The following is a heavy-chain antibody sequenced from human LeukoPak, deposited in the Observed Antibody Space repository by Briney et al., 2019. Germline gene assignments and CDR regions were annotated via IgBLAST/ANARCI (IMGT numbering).Heavy chain of an antibody. V-gene: IGHV4-59*11. Sequence: PSETLSLTCTVSGGSISSPYWSWIRQPPGKGLEWIGYIYYSGSTNYNPSLKSRVTISVDTSKNQFSLKLSSVTAADTAVYYCAREETGYYWFDPRGQGTLVTVSS. CDR1: GGSISSPY. D-gene: IGHD3-9*01. CDR3: AREETGYYWFDP. CDR2: IYYSGST. J-gene: IGHJ5*02.